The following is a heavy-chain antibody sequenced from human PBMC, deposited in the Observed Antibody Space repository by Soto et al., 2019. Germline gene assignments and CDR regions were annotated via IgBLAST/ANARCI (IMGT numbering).Heavy chain of an antibody. Sequence: QVQLLESGGGVVQPGRSLRLSCAASGFTFSSYGMHWVGQAPGKGLEWVAVIWYDGSNKYYADSVKGRFTISRDNSKNTLYLQMNSLRVEDTAVYYCARDRYSSGWYDLDYWGQGTLVTVSS. CDR2: IWYDGSNK. CDR3: ARDRYSSGWYDLDY. CDR1: GFTFSSYG. J-gene: IGHJ4*02. V-gene: IGHV3-33*01. D-gene: IGHD6-19*01.